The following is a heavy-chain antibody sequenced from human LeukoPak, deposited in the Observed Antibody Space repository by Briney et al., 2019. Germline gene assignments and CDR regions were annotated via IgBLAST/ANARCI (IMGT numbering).Heavy chain of an antibody. J-gene: IGHJ4*02. D-gene: IGHD5-12*01. CDR2: IIPIFGTA. CDR3: ARDRGLSGYDLDY. Sequence: SVKVCCKASGGTFSSYAISWVRQAPGQGLEWMGGIIPIFGTANYAQKFQGRVTITADESTSTAYMELSSLRSEDTAVYYCARDRGLSGYDLDYWGQGTLVTVSS. CDR1: GGTFSSYA. V-gene: IGHV1-69*13.